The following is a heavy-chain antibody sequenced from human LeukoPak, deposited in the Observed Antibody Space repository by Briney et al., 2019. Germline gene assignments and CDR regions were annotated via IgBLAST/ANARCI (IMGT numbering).Heavy chain of an antibody. CDR1: GFTFNSNY. V-gene: IGHV3-66*02. J-gene: IGHJ3*02. CDR3: ARGRRGSSWYFAFDI. CDR2: IYSGGSR. D-gene: IGHD6-13*01. Sequence: PGGSLRLSCAASGFTFNSNYLSWVRRAPGKGLEWVSVIYSGGSRYYADSVKGRFTISRDNSKNTLYLQMNSLRAEDTAVYHCARGRRGSSWYFAFDIWGQGTMVTVSS.